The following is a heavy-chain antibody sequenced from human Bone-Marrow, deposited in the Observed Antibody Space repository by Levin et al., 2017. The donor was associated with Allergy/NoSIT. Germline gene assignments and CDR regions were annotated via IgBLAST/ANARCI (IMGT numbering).Heavy chain of an antibody. CDR2: ISYDGNNG. CDR3: ARDSMTHARYCSGGSCYGGIFES. CDR1: GFAFRNYA. J-gene: IGHJ4*02. Sequence: GGSLRLSCAASGFAFRNYAMHWVRQPPGKGLQWVAVISYDGNNGYYADSVRGRFTISRDNSKDTLYLQMDSLRAEDAAVYFCARDSMTHARYCSGGSCYGGIFESWGQGALVTVSS. V-gene: IGHV3-30*04. D-gene: IGHD2-15*01.